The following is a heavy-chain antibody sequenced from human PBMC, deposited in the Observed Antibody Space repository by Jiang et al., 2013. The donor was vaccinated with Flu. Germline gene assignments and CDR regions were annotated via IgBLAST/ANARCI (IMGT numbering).Heavy chain of an antibody. CDR3: ARSVAAAPVNDALDF. CDR2: IYWNDDK. J-gene: IGHJ3*01. Sequence: KPTQTLTLTCTFSGFVLSTDTEEVAVGWIRQSPGKALEWLALIYWNDDKRFSPSLKSRLTIIKDTSKNQVVLIMTNMDPVDTATYYCARSVAAAPVNDALDFWGQGTMVTVSS. V-gene: IGHV2-5*01. CDR1: GFVLSTDTEEVA. D-gene: IGHD6-13*01.